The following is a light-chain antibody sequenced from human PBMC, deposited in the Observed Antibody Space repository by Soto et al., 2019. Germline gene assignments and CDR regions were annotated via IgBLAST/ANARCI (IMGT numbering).Light chain of an antibody. J-gene: IGKJ4*01. CDR2: RVS. Sequence: EMVMTQSPDTLSVSPGERATLSCRASQSADSNLAWYQQKPGQAPRLVIYRVSTRATGIPARFSGSGSGTEFTLTISSLQSEDAEVYYWQQHNNWPLTFGGGTKVEI. V-gene: IGKV3D-15*01. CDR3: QQHNNWPLT. CDR1: QSADSN.